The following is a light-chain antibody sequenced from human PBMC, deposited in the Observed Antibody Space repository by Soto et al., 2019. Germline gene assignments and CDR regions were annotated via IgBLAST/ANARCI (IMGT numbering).Light chain of an antibody. V-gene: IGKV3-20*01. J-gene: IGKJ4*01. CDR1: QSVSQNF. Sequence: EIVLTQSPGTLSLSPGERATLSCRASQSVSQNFLAWYQQKPGQAPRLLIDGASSRATGIPDRFSGSGSGTDFSLTIGSLEPEDFAVYFCQQYGSSPRTFGGGTKVAIK. CDR3: QQYGSSPRT. CDR2: GAS.